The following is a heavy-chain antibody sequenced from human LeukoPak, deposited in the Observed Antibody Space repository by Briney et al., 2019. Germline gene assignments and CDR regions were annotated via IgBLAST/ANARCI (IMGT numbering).Heavy chain of an antibody. Sequence: SQTLSLTCTVSGGSISSSSYYWGWIRQPPGKGLEWIGIIYYSGNTYYNPSLKSRVTISVDTSKNQFSLKLSSVTAADTAVYYCAREWGTVVTRGWYFDLWGRGTLVTVSS. V-gene: IGHV4-39*07. J-gene: IGHJ2*01. CDR2: IYYSGNT. CDR3: AREWGTVVTRGWYFDL. D-gene: IGHD4-23*01. CDR1: GGSISSSSYY.